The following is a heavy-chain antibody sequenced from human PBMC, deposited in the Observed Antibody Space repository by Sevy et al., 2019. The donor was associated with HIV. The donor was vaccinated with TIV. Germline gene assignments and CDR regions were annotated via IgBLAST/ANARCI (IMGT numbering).Heavy chain of an antibody. J-gene: IGHJ4*02. Sequence: GESLKISCAASGFTFSSYWMSWVRQAPGKGLEWVANIKQDGSEKYYVDSVKGRFTISRDNAKNSLYLQMNSLRAEDTAVYYCAGRGAGFGFWSGYPYYFDYWGQGTLVTVSS. V-gene: IGHV3-7*03. CDR1: GFTFSSYW. D-gene: IGHD3-3*01. CDR3: AGRGAGFGFWSGYPYYFDY. CDR2: IKQDGSEK.